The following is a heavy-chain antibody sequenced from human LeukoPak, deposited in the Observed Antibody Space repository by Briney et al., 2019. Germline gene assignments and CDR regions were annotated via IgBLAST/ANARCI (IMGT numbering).Heavy chain of an antibody. CDR2: ISGSSSYI. J-gene: IGHJ3*01. D-gene: IGHD7-27*01. Sequence: GGSLRLSCAASGFTFSTYNMNWVRQAPGKGLEWVSSISGSSSYIYYADSVMGRFSISRDNPKSTVSLQMSSLRAEDTALYYCVRDLHWGGFDVWGQGTMVTVSS. CDR3: VRDLHWGGFDV. V-gene: IGHV3-21*04. CDR1: GFTFSTYN.